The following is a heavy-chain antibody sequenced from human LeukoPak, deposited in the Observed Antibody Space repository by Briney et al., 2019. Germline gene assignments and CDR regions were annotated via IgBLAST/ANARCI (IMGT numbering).Heavy chain of an antibody. D-gene: IGHD1-1*01. V-gene: IGHV3-23*01. Sequence: GGSLRLSCASSGFTFNNYAMTWVRQAPGKGLEWVSSITASGGSTYCADSVKGRFTISRDNSKNTLYLQMSSLRAEDTAVYYCARDYPTSGIVTIFDYWCQGTLVTVSS. CDR3: ARDYPTSGIVTIFDY. J-gene: IGHJ4*02. CDR2: ITASGGST. CDR1: GFTFNNYA.